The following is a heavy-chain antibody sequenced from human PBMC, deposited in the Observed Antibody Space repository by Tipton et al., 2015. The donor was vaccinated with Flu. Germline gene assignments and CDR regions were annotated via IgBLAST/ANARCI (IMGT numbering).Heavy chain of an antibody. CDR1: GGSFSGYY. J-gene: IGHJ4*02. D-gene: IGHD1-7*01. Sequence: TLSLTCVVYGGSFSGYYWRWIRQPPGTGLWWIGDVTESGSTNYNPSLESRVTISVDTSRTQFYLKVTSVTAADTGLYYCAYPGTSLELWGQGTLVTVSS. CDR2: VTESGST. V-gene: IGHV4-34*01. CDR3: AYPGTSLEL.